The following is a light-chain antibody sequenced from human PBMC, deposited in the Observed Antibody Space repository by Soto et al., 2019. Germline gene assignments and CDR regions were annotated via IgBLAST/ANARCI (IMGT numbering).Light chain of an antibody. CDR1: QSVSSNY. Sequence: EIVLTQSPGTLSLSPGERATLSCRASQSVSSNYLAWYQHKPGQGPRLLIYAASSRATGIPDRFSGSGSGTDFTLTSSRLGPEDFALYYCQKYGSAFTFGPGTKVDIK. V-gene: IGKV3-20*01. CDR2: AAS. J-gene: IGKJ3*01. CDR3: QKYGSAFT.